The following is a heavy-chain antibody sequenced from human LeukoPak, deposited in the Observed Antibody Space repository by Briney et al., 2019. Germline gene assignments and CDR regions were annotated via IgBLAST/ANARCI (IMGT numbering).Heavy chain of an antibody. Sequence: GGSLRLSCAASGFTFSSYWMHWVRHAPGKGLEWVSAISGSGGSTYYADSVKGRFTISRDNSKNTLCLQMNSLRAEDTAVYYCATYYDFWSGYYSAFDIWGQGTMVTVSS. CDR3: ATYYDFWSGYYSAFDI. CDR2: ISGSGGST. CDR1: GFTFSSYW. D-gene: IGHD3-3*01. V-gene: IGHV3-23*01. J-gene: IGHJ3*02.